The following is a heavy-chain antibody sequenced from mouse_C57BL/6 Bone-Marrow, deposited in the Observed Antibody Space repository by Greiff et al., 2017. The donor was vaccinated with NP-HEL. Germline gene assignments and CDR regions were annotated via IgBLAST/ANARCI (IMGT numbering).Heavy chain of an antibody. Sequence: EVKLVESGEGLVKPGGSLKLSCAASGFTFSSYAMSWVRQTPEKRLEWVAYISSGGDYIYYADTVKGRFTISRDNARNTLYLQMSSLKSEDTAMYYCTRVYYYGSSYRYAMDYWGQGTSVTVSS. V-gene: IGHV5-9-1*02. CDR1: GFTFSSYA. CDR2: ISSGGDYI. D-gene: IGHD1-1*01. CDR3: TRVYYYGSSYRYAMDY. J-gene: IGHJ4*01.